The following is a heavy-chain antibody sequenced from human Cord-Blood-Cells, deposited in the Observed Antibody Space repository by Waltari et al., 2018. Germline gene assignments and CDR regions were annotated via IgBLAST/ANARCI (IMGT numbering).Heavy chain of an antibody. J-gene: IGHJ3*02. CDR3: LYCGGDCYAFDI. CDR2: MNPNSGNT. D-gene: IGHD2-21*02. V-gene: IGHV1-8*03. CDR1: GDTFTRSA. Sequence: QVRLVQSGAEVKKPGASVKVSCKASGDTFTRSAINWVRQATGQGLEWMGWMNPNSGNTGYAQKFQGRVTITRNTSISTAYMELSSLRSEDTAVYYCLYCGGDCYAFDIWGQGTMVTVSS.